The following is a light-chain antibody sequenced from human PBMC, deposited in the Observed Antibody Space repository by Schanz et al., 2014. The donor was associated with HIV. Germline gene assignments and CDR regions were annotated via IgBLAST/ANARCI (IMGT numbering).Light chain of an antibody. CDR3: QVWDSYMNVV. V-gene: IGLV3-21*04. CDR2: YDT. J-gene: IGLJ2*01. CDR1: NLGSKS. Sequence: SYELTQPPSVSVAPGKTARITCGANNLGSKSVHWYQQKPGQAPMMVISYDTDRPSGIPERFSGSNSGHTATLTISRVEAGDEADYYCQVWDSYMNVVFGGGTKLTVL.